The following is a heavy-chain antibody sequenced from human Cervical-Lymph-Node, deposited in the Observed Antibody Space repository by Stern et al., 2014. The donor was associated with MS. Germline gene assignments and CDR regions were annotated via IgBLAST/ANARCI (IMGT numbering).Heavy chain of an antibody. Sequence: QITLKESGPTLVKPTQTLTLTCTFSGFSLSTSGVGVGRIRQPPGKALEWLALLYWADDKSYRPSLDSSLTLTKDTSQNPVVPPMTNLDPVDTATYYCVHGNSRSPFDYWGQGTLVTVSS. D-gene: IGHD6-6*01. CDR3: VHGNSRSPFDY. J-gene: IGHJ4*02. CDR2: LYWADDK. CDR1: GFSLSTSGVG. V-gene: IGHV2-5*02.